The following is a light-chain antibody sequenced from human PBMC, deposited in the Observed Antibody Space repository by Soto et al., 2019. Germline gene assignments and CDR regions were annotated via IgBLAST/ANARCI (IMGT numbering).Light chain of an antibody. CDR2: GAS. V-gene: IGKV3-15*01. CDR3: QQYDNWPT. Sequence: ELVMTQSPATLSVSPGARATLSCRASQSISSNLVWYQQKAGQAPSLLIYGASTRATGIPARFSGSGSGTEFTLTISSLQSEDFAVDYCQQYDNWPTFGQGTKVDIK. CDR1: QSISSN. J-gene: IGKJ1*01.